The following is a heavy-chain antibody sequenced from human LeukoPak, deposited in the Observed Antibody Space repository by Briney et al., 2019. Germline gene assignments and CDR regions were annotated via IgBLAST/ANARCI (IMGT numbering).Heavy chain of an antibody. J-gene: IGHJ6*03. V-gene: IGHV1-2*06. CDR3: SRVGGGGSGSYYPPFYFYYMDV. D-gene: IGHD3-10*01. Sequence: GASVKVSCGASGYTFTGYYLHWVRQAPGQGLEWMGRINPNSDGTDYAQKFQGRVTMTRDTSISTAYMELNRLRSDDTAVYYCSRVGGGGSGSYYPPFYFYYMDVWGKGTTVTVSS. CDR1: GYTFTGYY. CDR2: INPNSDGT.